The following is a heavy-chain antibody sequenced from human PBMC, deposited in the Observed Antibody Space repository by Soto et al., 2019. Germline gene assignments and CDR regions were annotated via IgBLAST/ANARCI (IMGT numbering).Heavy chain of an antibody. J-gene: IGHJ4*02. Sequence: QITLKESGPTLVKPTQTLTLTCTFSGFSLNINGVGVAWIRQPPGKALEWLAHIYWDDDRRYSPSLKCRLTITKDTARNQVVHTVTKMDPVDTATYYCARLEGGSYFAYWGQGTLVTVSS. CDR3: ARLEGGSYFAY. CDR2: IYWDDDR. D-gene: IGHD3-16*01. V-gene: IGHV2-5*02. CDR1: GFSLNINGVG.